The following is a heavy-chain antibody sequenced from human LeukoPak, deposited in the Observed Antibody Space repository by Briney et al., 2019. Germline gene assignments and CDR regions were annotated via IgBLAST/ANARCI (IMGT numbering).Heavy chain of an antibody. D-gene: IGHD3-10*01. V-gene: IGHV3-7*01. CDR1: GLPFSSYL. J-gene: IGHJ6*03. CDR2: IKQDGSEK. Sequence: LGGSLSLSCAASGLPFSSYLMRWVRQAPGKGLEWVANIKQDGSEKYYVDSEQGRFTISRDNAKNSLYLQMNSLRAEDTALHYCARQISITMVLGVIYYYYYYMDVWGKGTTVTVSS. CDR3: ARQISITMVLGVIYYYYYYMDV.